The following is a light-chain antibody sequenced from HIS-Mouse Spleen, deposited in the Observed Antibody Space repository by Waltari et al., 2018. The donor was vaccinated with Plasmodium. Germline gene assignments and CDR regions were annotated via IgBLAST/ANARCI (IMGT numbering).Light chain of an antibody. CDR1: ALPKQY. J-gene: IGLJ3*02. Sequence: SYELTQPPSVSVSPGQTPRITCSGDALPKQYDYWYQQKSGQAPVLVIYEDSKRPSGIPERFSGSSSGTMATLTISGAQVEDEADYYCYSTDSSGNHRVFGGGTKLTVL. V-gene: IGLV3-10*01. CDR3: YSTDSSGNHRV. CDR2: EDS.